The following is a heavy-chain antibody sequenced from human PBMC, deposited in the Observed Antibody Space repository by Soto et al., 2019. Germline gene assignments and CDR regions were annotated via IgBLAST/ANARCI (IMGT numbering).Heavy chain of an antibody. CDR1: GYTFTGYY. CDR2: INPNSGGT. Sequence: ASVKVSCKASGYTFTGYYVHWVRQAPGQGLEWMGWINPNSGGTNYAQKFQGWVTMTRDTSISTAYMELSRLRSDDTAVYYCARVFGRYSYGLNTYYYYYYGMDVWGQGTTVTVSS. CDR3: ARVFGRYSYGLNTYYYYYYGMDV. D-gene: IGHD5-18*01. V-gene: IGHV1-2*04. J-gene: IGHJ6*02.